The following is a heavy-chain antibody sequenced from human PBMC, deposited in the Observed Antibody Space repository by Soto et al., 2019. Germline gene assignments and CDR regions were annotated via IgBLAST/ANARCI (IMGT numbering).Heavy chain of an antibody. CDR1: GDSISSNNNY. D-gene: IGHD4-17*01. Sequence: TCTVSGDSISSNNNYWSWIRQPPGEGLEWIGFISYSGTTSYSPSLKSRVAISLDTSKNQFSLSLSSVTAADTAVYYCARDTVDYYYYGMDVWGQGTTVTVSS. J-gene: IGHJ6*02. CDR2: ISYSGTT. CDR3: ARDTVDYYYYGMDV. V-gene: IGHV4-30-4*01.